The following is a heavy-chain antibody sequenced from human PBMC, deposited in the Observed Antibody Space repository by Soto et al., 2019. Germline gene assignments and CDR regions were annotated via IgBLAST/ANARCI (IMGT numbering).Heavy chain of an antibody. J-gene: IGHJ2*01. CDR1: GGTFSSFT. V-gene: IGHV1-69*02. Sequence: QVQLVQSGAEVKKPGSSVKVSCKASGGTFSSFTINWVRQAPGQGLEWLGRIIPSSDIKNYAQKFQGRVTITADKSTSTAYMELSSLRSDDTAIYYCARYYGSGTYLWYFDLWGRGTLVTVSS. CDR3: ARYYGSGTYLWYFDL. D-gene: IGHD3-10*01. CDR2: IIPSSDIK.